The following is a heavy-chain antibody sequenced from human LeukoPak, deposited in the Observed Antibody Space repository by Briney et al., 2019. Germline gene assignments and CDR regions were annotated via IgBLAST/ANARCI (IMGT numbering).Heavy chain of an antibody. Sequence: SEALSLTCTVSHVSISTYYWSWIRQPPGKGLEWMGYIHYSGSTNYNPSLKSRVTISVDTSKRQLSLMLRSVTAADTAVYYCARDIYGSGHGWFDTWGQGRLVTVSS. CDR3: ARDIYGSGHGWFDT. CDR2: IHYSGST. V-gene: IGHV4-59*01. D-gene: IGHD3-10*01. CDR1: HVSISTYY. J-gene: IGHJ5*02.